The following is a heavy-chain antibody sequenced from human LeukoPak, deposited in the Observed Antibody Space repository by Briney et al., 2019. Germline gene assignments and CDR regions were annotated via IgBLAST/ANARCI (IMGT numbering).Heavy chain of an antibody. CDR1: GYTFTSYG. CDR2: ISAYNGNT. V-gene: IGHV1-18*01. D-gene: IGHD6-19*01. Sequence: GASVKVSCKASGYTFTSYGISWVRQAPGQGLEWMGWISAYNGNTNYAQKLQGRVTMTTDTSTSTAYMELRSLKSDDTAVYYCARVRTGIAVAGNWFDPWGQGTLVTVSS. J-gene: IGHJ5*02. CDR3: ARVRTGIAVAGNWFDP.